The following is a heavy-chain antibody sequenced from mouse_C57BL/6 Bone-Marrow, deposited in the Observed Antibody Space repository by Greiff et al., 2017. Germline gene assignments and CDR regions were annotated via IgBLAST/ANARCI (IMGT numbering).Heavy chain of an antibody. CDR2: IDPSDSYT. Sequence: QQPGAELVKPGASVKLSCKASGYTFTSYWMQWVKQRPGQGLEWIGEIDPSDSYTNYNQKFKGKATLTVDTSSSTAYMQLSSLTSEDSAVYYCARSPITTVVATRYYFDYWGQGTTLTVSS. D-gene: IGHD1-1*01. CDR3: ARSPITTVVATRYYFDY. J-gene: IGHJ2*01. V-gene: IGHV1-50*01. CDR1: GYTFTSYW.